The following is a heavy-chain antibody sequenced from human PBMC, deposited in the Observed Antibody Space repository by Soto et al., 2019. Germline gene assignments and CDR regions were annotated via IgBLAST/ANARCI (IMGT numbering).Heavy chain of an antibody. CDR3: ARYGGNAVVCDY. Sequence: SETLSLTCTVSGGSISSSSYYWGWIRQPPGKGLEWIGSIYYSGSTYYNPSLKSRVTISVDTSKNQFSLKLGSVTAADTAVYYCARYGGNAVVCDYWGQGTLVNVSS. CDR1: GGSISSSSYY. CDR2: IYYSGST. V-gene: IGHV4-39*01. J-gene: IGHJ4*02. D-gene: IGHD2-15*01.